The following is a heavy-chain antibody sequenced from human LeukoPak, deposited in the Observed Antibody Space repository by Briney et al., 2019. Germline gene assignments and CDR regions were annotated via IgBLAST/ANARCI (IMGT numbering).Heavy chain of an antibody. CDR3: ASVSGSYLDFQH. Sequence: GGSLRLSCAASGFTFSSYAMSWVRQAPGKGLEWVSAISGSGGSTYYADSVKGRFTISRDNTKNSLYLQMNSLRAEDTAVYYCASVSGSYLDFQHWGQGTLVTVSS. CDR1: GFTFSSYA. CDR2: ISGSGGST. V-gene: IGHV3-23*01. J-gene: IGHJ1*01. D-gene: IGHD3-10*01.